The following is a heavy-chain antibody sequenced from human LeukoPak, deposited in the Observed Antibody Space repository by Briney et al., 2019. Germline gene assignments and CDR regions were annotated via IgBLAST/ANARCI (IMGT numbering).Heavy chain of an antibody. V-gene: IGHV3-23*01. Sequence: GGSLRLSCLASGFNFNIHAMSWVRQAPGKGLEWVSTIGGVAVSSDYAHSVRGRFSFSRDDSKNTVYLQMNSLRVEDTAVYYCVKDQFPGNGIYDPFDKWGQGTMVTVS. CDR2: IGGVAVSS. CDR1: GFNFNIHA. J-gene: IGHJ3*02. D-gene: IGHD2-8*01. CDR3: VKDQFPGNGIYDPFDK.